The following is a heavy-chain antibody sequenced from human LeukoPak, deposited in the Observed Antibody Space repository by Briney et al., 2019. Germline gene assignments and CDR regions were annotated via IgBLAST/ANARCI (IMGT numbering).Heavy chain of an antibody. CDR3: ARCGGSYSYYYYGMDV. D-gene: IGHD1-26*01. Sequence: SETLSVTCTVPGGSIRSYYWSWSRQRPGKGLGWMGYIYYSVSTNYNPSLKSRVTISVESSKNQFSLKLSSVTAADTAVYYCARCGGSYSYYYYGMDVWGQGTTVTVSS. J-gene: IGHJ6*01. CDR1: GGSIRSYY. V-gene: IGHV4-59*08. CDR2: IYYSVST.